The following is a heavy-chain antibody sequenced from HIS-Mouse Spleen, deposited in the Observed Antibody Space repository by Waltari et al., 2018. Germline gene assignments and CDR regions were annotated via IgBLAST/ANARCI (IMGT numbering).Heavy chain of an antibody. CDR2: IDYSGRT. V-gene: IGHV4-39*07. CDR3: AREIPYSSSWYDWYFDL. Sequence: QLQLQESGPGLVKPSETLSLTCTVSGGSISSSSYYWGWIRQPPGKGLEWIGRIDYSGRTYYNPSLKSRVTISVDTSKNQFSLKLSSVTAADTAVYYCAREIPYSSSWYDWYFDLWGRGTLVTVSS. D-gene: IGHD6-13*01. CDR1: GGSISSSSYY. J-gene: IGHJ2*01.